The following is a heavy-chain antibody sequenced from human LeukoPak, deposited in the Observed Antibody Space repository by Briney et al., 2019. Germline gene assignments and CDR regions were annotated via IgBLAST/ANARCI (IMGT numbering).Heavy chain of an antibody. Sequence: GGSLRLSCAASGFTFSSYGMHWVRQAPGKGLEWVAFIRYDGSNKYYADSVKGRFTISRDNSKNTLYLQMNSLRAEDTAVYYCAIPHGLTGYYIGYWGQGTLVTVSS. V-gene: IGHV3-30*02. CDR2: IRYDGSNK. J-gene: IGHJ4*02. D-gene: IGHD3-9*01. CDR1: GFTFSSYG. CDR3: AIPHGLTGYYIGY.